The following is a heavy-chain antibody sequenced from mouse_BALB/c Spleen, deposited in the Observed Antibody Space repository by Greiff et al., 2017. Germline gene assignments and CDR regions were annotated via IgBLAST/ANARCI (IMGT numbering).Heavy chain of an antibody. CDR1: GYTFTSYW. CDR3: ARSLGGFLFFDY. J-gene: IGHJ2*01. CDR2: INPSNGRT. V-gene: IGHV1S81*02. Sequence: QVQLQQPGAELVRPGASVKLSCKASGYTFTSYWMHWVKQRPGQGLEWIGEINPSNGRTNYNEKFKSKATLTVDKSSSTAYMQLSSLTSEDSAVYYCARSLGGFLFFDYWGQGTTLTVSS. D-gene: IGHD4-1*01.